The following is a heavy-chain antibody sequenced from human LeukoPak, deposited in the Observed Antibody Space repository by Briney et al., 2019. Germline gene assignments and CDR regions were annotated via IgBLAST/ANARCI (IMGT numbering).Heavy chain of an antibody. Sequence: ASVKVSCKASGDTFTKSGINWVRQAPGQGVEWMGRITPVFGTSDFAQKFQGRVTFTADRSTSTVHLELTSLTSEDTAVYYCARSPLDTEGHSGHSRVRAKYHLDSWGQGTLVTVSS. J-gene: IGHJ4*02. D-gene: IGHD6-19*01. V-gene: IGHV1-69*06. CDR2: ITPVFGTS. CDR1: GDTFTKSG. CDR3: ARSPLDTEGHSGHSRVRAKYHLDS.